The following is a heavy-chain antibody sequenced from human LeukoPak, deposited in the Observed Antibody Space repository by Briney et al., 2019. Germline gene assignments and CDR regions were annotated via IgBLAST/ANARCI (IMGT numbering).Heavy chain of an antibody. CDR1: GFTFSSYA. CDR2: ISGSGGST. Sequence: GGSQRLSCAASGFTFSSYAMSWVRQAPGKGLEWVSAISGSGGSTYYADSVKGRFTISRDNSKNTLYLQMNSLRAEDTAVYYCAGALAVAGTFDYWGQGTLVTVSS. J-gene: IGHJ4*02. V-gene: IGHV3-23*01. D-gene: IGHD6-19*01. CDR3: AGALAVAGTFDY.